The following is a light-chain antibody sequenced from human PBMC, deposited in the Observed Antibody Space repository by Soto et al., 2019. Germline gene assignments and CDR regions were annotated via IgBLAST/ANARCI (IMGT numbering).Light chain of an antibody. CDR2: EVT. Sequence: QSALTQPASVSGAPGQAIAISCNGIMCGVGSYDLVSWYQQDPGKAPKVIIFEVTNRPSGISDRFSGSKSGNTASLTISGLQPEDEGDYYCSSYAGSRTHVFGQGTQLTVL. CDR3: SSYAGSRTHV. V-gene: IGLV2-23*02. CDR1: MCGVGSYDL. J-gene: IGLJ7*01.